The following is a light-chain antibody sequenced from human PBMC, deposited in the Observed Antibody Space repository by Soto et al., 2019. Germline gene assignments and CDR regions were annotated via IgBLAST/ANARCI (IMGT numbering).Light chain of an antibody. CDR3: QQYTDWSPWT. CDR1: QHIRTD. J-gene: IGKJ1*01. CDR2: GAS. V-gene: IGKV3-15*01. Sequence: EIGMNKSPVTLSLSPGEKATLSCRASQHIRTDLAWYQQRPGQAPRLLIYGASARATGIPARFSGSGSGTEFTLTINRLQSEDFAGYYCQQYTDWSPWTFCQGTKVDIK.